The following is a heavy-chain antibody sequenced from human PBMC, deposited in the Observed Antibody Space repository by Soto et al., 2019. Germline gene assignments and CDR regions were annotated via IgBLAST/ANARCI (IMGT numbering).Heavy chain of an antibody. CDR3: ARRIGNWGMDV. Sequence: QVQLVQSGAEVKKPGSSVKVSCKASGGTFSSYTISWVRQAPGQGLEWMGRIIPILGIANYAQKFQGRVTXTXXKSTSTAYMELSSLRSEDTAVYYCARRIGNWGMDVWGQGTTVTVSS. J-gene: IGHJ6*02. CDR1: GGTFSSYT. CDR2: IIPILGIA. V-gene: IGHV1-69*02.